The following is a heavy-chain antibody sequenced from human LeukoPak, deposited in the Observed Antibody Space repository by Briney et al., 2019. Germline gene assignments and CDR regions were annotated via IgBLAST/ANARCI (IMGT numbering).Heavy chain of an antibody. Sequence: SETLSLTCAVSGGSISSSNWWSWVRQPPGKGLEWIGEIYHSGSTNYNPSLKSRVTISVDKSKNQFSLKLSSVTAADTAVYYCAKDPSDPGYYYYGMDVWGQGTTVTVSS. V-gene: IGHV4-4*02. J-gene: IGHJ6*02. CDR3: AKDPSDPGYYYYGMDV. CDR1: GGSISSSNW. CDR2: IYHSGST.